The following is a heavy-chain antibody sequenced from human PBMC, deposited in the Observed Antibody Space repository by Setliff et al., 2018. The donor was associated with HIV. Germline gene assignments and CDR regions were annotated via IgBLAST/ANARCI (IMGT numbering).Heavy chain of an antibody. V-gene: IGHV4-31*03. CDR2: IHFSGGS. D-gene: IGHD2-15*01. J-gene: IGHJ4*02. Sequence: KPSETLSLTCSVSGDSISRSGTYWNWIRQHPDKGLEWIVYIHFSGGSYYHPSPGSRVSMSVDTSKNPVSLKLSSVTAAATAVYYCARDGPGGYFFESWGQGTLVTVSS. CDR1: GDSISRSGTY. CDR3: ARDGPGGYFFES.